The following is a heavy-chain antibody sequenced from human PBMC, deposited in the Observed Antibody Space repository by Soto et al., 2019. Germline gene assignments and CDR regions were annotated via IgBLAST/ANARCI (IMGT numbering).Heavy chain of an antibody. J-gene: IGHJ6*02. CDR3: ARDREYYYDSSGNYYYHYGMDV. CDR1: GYTFTNYG. D-gene: IGHD3-22*01. CDR2: ISGYNGNT. Sequence: GASVKVSCKASGYTFTNYGISWVRQAPGQGLEWMGWISGYNGNTKYAQKFQGRVTMTTDTPTNTAYMELRSLRSDDTAVYYCARDREYYYDSSGNYYYHYGMDVWRQGTTVTISS. V-gene: IGHV1-18*04.